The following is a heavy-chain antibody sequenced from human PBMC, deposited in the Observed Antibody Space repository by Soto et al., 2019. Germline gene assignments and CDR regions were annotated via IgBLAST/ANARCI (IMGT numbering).Heavy chain of an antibody. CDR2: IHHGGTP. J-gene: IGHJ5*01. V-gene: IGHV4-38-2*01. Sequence: SETLSLTCAVSGYSISSGYYWAWIRQSPGKGLEWIGSIHHGGTPLYNPSLKGRVAISIDTSKNQVSLHMSSVTAADTATYYCTRAYGAETFDFWGQGTRVTVSS. D-gene: IGHD3-10*01. CDR1: GYSISSGYY. CDR3: TRAYGAETFDF.